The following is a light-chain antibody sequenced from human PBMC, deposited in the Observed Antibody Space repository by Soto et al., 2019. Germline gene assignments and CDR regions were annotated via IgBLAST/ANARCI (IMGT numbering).Light chain of an antibody. J-gene: IGLJ1*01. CDR2: EVS. CDR1: SSDIGIYKY. CDR3: ISFSSSIPLEV. Sequence: HSVLTQPASVSGSPGQLIAISCTGSSSDIGIYKYVSWYQQHPGKVPKLIIYEVSYRPSGVSNRFSGSKSGNTASLTISGLQADDEADYYCISFSSSIPLEVFGTGTKVTVL. V-gene: IGLV2-14*01.